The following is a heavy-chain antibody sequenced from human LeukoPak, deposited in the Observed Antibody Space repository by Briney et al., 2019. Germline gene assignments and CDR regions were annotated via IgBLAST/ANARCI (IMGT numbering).Heavy chain of an antibody. Sequence: PSQTLSLTCAISGDSVFTNSAAWNWIRQSPSRGLEWLGRTYYRSKWYNDYVVSVKSRITINPDTSQNQFSLHLSSVTPEDTAVYYCAREVTDAFDIWGQGTMVTVSS. V-gene: IGHV6-1*01. J-gene: IGHJ3*02. CDR1: GDSVFTNSAA. CDR3: AREVTDAFDI. D-gene: IGHD4-11*01. CDR2: TYYRSKWYN.